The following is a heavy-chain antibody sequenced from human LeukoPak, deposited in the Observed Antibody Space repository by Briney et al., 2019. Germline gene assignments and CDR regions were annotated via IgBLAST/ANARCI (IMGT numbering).Heavy chain of an antibody. CDR1: GITLSNYG. Sequence: GGSLRLSCAVSGITLSNYGMSWVRQAPGKGLEWVAGLSGSGGGTNYADSVQGRFTISRDNPKNTLHLQMNSLRAEDTAVYFCAKRGVVIRVFLVGFHKEAYYFDYWGQGTLVTVSS. CDR3: AKRGVVIRVFLVGFHKEAYYFDY. J-gene: IGHJ4*02. V-gene: IGHV3-23*01. CDR2: LSGSGGGT. D-gene: IGHD3-10*01.